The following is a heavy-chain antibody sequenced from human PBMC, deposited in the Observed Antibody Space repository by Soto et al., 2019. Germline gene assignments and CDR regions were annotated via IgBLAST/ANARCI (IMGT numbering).Heavy chain of an antibody. V-gene: IGHV1-8*01. CDR3: ARGRASGSYYLLDY. D-gene: IGHD3-10*01. CDR1: GDAFTTYD. Sequence: ASVKVSCKASGDAFTTYDINWVRQATGHGLEWMGWINPNSGNIGYAQRFQGRVTMTRDTAIRTAYMEVSSLRSDDTAVYYCARGRASGSYYLLDYWGQGTLVTVSS. J-gene: IGHJ4*02. CDR2: INPNSGNI.